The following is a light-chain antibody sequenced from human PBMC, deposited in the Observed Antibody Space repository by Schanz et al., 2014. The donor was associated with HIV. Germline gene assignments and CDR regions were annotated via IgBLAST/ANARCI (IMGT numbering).Light chain of an antibody. CDR1: QRLSSSY. CDR2: ATS. V-gene: IGKV3-20*01. Sequence: EIVLTQSPGSLSLSPGGRATLSCGASQRLSSSYLAWYQQKRDQPPRLIIYATSTRAAGIPDRFSGSGSGTDFSLTISRLEAEDFAVYYCQQYGSFLSFGGGTKVDIK. CDR3: QQYGSFLS. J-gene: IGKJ4*01.